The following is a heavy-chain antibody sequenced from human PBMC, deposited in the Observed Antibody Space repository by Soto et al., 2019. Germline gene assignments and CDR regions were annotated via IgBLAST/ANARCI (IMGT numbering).Heavy chain of an antibody. CDR3: ARDIGEMSAV. CDR2: ISSSSSYI. V-gene: IGHV3-21*06. D-gene: IGHD3-10*01. J-gene: IGHJ4*02. Sequence: SLRLSCTGSGFTFSSSTMTWVRQGPGKGLEWVSSISSSSSYIYFADSLKGRFTISRDNAKNSLYLQMNSLRAEDTAVYYCARDIGEMSAVWGQGTQVTVSS. CDR1: GFTFSSST.